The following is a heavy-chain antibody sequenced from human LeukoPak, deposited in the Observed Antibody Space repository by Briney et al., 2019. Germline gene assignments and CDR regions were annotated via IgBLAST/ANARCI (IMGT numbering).Heavy chain of an antibody. CDR1: GGSFSGYY. CDR3: ARVRDCSSTSCYTLRP. CDR2: INHSGST. D-gene: IGHD2-2*02. Sequence: SETLSLTCAVYGGSFSGYYWSWIRQPPGKGLEWIGEINHSGSTNYNPSLKGRVTISVDTSKNQFSLKLSSVTAADTAVYYCARVRDCSSTSCYTLRPWGQGTLVTVSS. V-gene: IGHV4-34*01. J-gene: IGHJ4*02.